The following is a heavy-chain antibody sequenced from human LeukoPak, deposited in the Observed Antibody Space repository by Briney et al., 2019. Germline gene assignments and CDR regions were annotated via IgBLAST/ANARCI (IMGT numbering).Heavy chain of an antibody. CDR1: GFTFSSSE. J-gene: IGHJ4*02. Sequence: SGGSLRLSCAASGFTFSSSEMNWVRQAPGKGLEWVSYISSSGGTISYADSVKGRFAISRDNAKNSLYLQMNSLRAEDTAIYYCARSGQHLFDFWGQGTLVTVSS. CDR3: ARSGQHLFDF. CDR2: ISSSGGTI. D-gene: IGHD6-13*01. V-gene: IGHV3-48*03.